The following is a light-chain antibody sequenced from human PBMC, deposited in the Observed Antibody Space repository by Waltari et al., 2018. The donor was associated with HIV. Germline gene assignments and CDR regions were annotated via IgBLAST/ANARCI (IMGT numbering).Light chain of an antibody. CDR3: QAWDSSTAV. V-gene: IGLV3-1*01. CDR1: KLGDKH. J-gene: IGLJ2*01. Sequence: SFELTQPPSVSVSPGQTASITCSGDKLGDKHVFWYQQRPAQSPVLLIYEDSKWPSGIPERFSGSNSGNTATLNISGTQAMDEADYYCQAWDSSTAVFGGGTKLTVL. CDR2: EDS.